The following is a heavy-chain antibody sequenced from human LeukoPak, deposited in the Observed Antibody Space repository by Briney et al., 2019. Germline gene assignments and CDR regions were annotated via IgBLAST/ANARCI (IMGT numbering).Heavy chain of an antibody. CDR1: GASISSYY. J-gene: IGHJ3*02. CDR2: IYVTGST. CDR3: ARDLGYYDILTGPTGGAFDI. V-gene: IGHV4-4*07. D-gene: IGHD3-9*01. Sequence: SETLSLTCTVSGASISSYYWSWVRQPAGKALEWIGRIYVTGSTTYNPSLESRVTMSLDTSKNHFSLKLRSVTAADTAVYYCARDLGYYDILTGPTGGAFDIWGQGTMVTVSS.